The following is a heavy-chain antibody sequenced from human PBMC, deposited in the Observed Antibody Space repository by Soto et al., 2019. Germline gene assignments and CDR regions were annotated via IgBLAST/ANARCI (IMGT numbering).Heavy chain of an antibody. CDR3: ARDLMTTVTTRWFDP. CDR2: ISAYTGNT. D-gene: IGHD4-17*01. Sequence: QVQLVQSGAEVKKPGASVKVSCKASGYTFTSYGISWVRQAPGQGLEWMGWISAYTGNTNYAQKLQGRVTLTTDTYTSTAYMEMRSLRSDDTAVYYCARDLMTTVTTRWFDPWGQGTLVTVSS. V-gene: IGHV1-18*01. CDR1: GYTFTSYG. J-gene: IGHJ5*02.